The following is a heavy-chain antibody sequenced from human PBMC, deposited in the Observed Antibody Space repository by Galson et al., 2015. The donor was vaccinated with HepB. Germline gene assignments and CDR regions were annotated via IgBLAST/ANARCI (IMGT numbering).Heavy chain of an antibody. CDR1: EFTFSDYS. J-gene: IGHJ6*03. CDR3: AKGYYYMDV. CDR2: ISDDGSKK. Sequence: LRLSCAASEFTFSDYSMNWVRQAPGKGLEWVALISDDGSKKYYADSVKGRFTVSRDNSKNMVYLQMDSLRAEDTAMYYCAKGYYYMDVWGKGTTVTVSS. V-gene: IGHV3-30*18.